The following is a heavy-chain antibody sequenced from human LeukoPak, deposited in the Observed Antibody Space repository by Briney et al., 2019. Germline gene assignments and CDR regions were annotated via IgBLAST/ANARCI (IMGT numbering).Heavy chain of an antibody. Sequence: GGSLRLSCAASGFTFSSYAMSWVRQAPGKGLEWVSAISGSGGSTYYADSVRGRFTISRDNSKNTLYLQMNSLRAEDTAVYYCAKYGGSYHTPFDYWGQGTLVTVSS. CDR1: GFTFSSYA. J-gene: IGHJ4*02. CDR3: AKYGGSYHTPFDY. D-gene: IGHD1-26*01. CDR2: ISGSGGST. V-gene: IGHV3-23*01.